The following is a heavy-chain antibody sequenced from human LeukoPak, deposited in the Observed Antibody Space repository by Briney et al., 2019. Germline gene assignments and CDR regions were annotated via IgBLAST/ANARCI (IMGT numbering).Heavy chain of an antibody. CDR3: ASTSAMVYFDY. J-gene: IGHJ4*02. D-gene: IGHD5-18*01. Sequence: PSETLSLTCAVYGGSFSGYHWSWIRQPPGKGRGWIGEINHRGSTNYNPSLKSRVTISVDTSKNQFSLKLSSVTAADTAVYYCASTSAMVYFDYWGQGTLVTVSS. CDR1: GGSFSGYH. V-gene: IGHV4-34*01. CDR2: INHRGST.